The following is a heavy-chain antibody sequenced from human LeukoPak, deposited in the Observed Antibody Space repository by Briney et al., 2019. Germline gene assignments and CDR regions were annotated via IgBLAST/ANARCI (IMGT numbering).Heavy chain of an antibody. D-gene: IGHD3-16*02. CDR2: ISSSSSYI. Sequence: PGGSLRLSCAASGFTFSSYSMNWVRQAPGKGLEWVSSISSSSSYIYYADSVKGRFTISRDNAKNSLYLQMNSLRAEDTVVYYCAREGLSTLNWFDPWGQGTLVTVSS. CDR1: GFTFSSYS. V-gene: IGHV3-21*01. J-gene: IGHJ5*02. CDR3: AREGLSTLNWFDP.